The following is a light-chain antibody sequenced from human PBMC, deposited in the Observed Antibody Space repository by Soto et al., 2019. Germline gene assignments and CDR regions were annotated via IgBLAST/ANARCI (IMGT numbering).Light chain of an antibody. J-gene: IGKJ1*01. CDR2: AAS. Sequence: DIQMTQSPSSLSASIGDRVTITCRASQGINNLLAWYQQKPGEAPKLLLYAASILRSVVPSRFSGSGSGTDFTLTISSLQPEDVATYYCQKYNSPPRTFGQGTRV. V-gene: IGKV1-27*01. CDR1: QGINNL. CDR3: QKYNSPPRT.